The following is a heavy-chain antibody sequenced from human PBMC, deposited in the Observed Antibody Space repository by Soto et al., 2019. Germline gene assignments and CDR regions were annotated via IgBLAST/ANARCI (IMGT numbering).Heavy chain of an antibody. Sequence: QVQLVQSGAEVKKPGASVKVSCKASGYTFTSYGISWVRQAPGQGLEWMGWISAYNGNTNYAQKLQGRVTMTTDTAKSTAYMELRSRRSDDTAVYYCAGAPITAHNWFDPWGQGTLVTVSS. V-gene: IGHV1-18*01. J-gene: IGHJ5*02. D-gene: IGHD3-16*01. CDR1: GYTFTSYG. CDR3: AGAPITAHNWFDP. CDR2: ISAYNGNT.